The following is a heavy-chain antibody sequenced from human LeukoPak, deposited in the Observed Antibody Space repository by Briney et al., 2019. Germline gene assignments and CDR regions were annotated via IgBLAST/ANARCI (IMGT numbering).Heavy chain of an antibody. J-gene: IGHJ6*02. Sequence: PGRSLRLSCAASGFAFDDYGMHWVRQAPGKGLEWVSGISWNSGSIGYADSVKGRFTISRDNAKNSLYLQMNSLRAEDTALYYCAKARGYSGYDYYYGMDVWGQGTTVTVSS. D-gene: IGHD5-12*01. CDR3: AKARGYSGYDYYYGMDV. CDR1: GFAFDDYG. CDR2: ISWNSGSI. V-gene: IGHV3-9*01.